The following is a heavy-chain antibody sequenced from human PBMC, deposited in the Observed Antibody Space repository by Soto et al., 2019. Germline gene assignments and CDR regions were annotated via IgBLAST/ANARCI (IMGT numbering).Heavy chain of an antibody. V-gene: IGHV1-2*04. Sequence: ASVKVSCKASGYTFTGYYMHWVRQAPGQGLEWMGWINPNSGGTNYAQKFQGWVTMTRDKSISTAYMELSRLRSDDTAVYYCARDYYDSSGTPSYYFDYWGQGTLVTVSS. D-gene: IGHD3-22*01. J-gene: IGHJ4*02. CDR1: GYTFTGYY. CDR2: INPNSGGT. CDR3: ARDYYDSSGTPSYYFDY.